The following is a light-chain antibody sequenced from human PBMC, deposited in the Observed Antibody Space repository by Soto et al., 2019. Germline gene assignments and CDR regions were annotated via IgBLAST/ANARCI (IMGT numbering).Light chain of an antibody. CDR1: SSNIEAGYE. CDR3: QSYDSSLSASYV. J-gene: IGLJ1*01. CDR2: GNT. Sequence: QSVLTQPPSVSGAPGQRVTISCTGSSSNIEAGYEVHWYQHLPGKAPKLLIYGNTNRPSGVPDRFSGSKSGTSASLAITGLQAEDEADYYCQSYDSSLSASYVFGGGTKLTVL. V-gene: IGLV1-40*01.